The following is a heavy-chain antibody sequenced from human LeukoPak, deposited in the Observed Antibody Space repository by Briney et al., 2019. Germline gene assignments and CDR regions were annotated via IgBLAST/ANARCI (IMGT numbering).Heavy chain of an antibody. CDR2: ISYDGSNK. Sequence: GRSLRLSCAASGFTFSSYGMHWGRQAPGKGLEWVAVISYDGSNKYYADSVKGRFTISRDNSKNTLYLQMNSPRAEDTAVYYCAKTRGYSYGDFDYWGQGTLVTVSS. J-gene: IGHJ4*02. CDR3: AKTRGYSYGDFDY. D-gene: IGHD5-18*01. CDR1: GFTFSSYG. V-gene: IGHV3-30*18.